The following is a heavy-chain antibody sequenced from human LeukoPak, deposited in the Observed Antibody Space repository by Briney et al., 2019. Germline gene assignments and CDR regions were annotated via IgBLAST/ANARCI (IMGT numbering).Heavy chain of an antibody. CDR3: ARPRYPKSDAFDI. D-gene: IGHD3-16*02. V-gene: IGHV1-46*01. CDR1: GYTFTSYY. J-gene: IGHJ3*02. CDR2: INPSGGST. Sequence: ASVKVSCKASGYTFTSYYMHWVQQAPGQGLEWMGIINPSGGSTSYAQKFQGRVTMTRDMSTSTVYMELSSLRSEDTAVYYCARPRYPKSDAFDIWGQGTMVTVSS.